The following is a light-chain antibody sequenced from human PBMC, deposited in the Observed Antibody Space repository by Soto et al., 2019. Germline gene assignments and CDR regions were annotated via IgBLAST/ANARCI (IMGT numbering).Light chain of an antibody. CDR3: QQYNNWPPGIT. J-gene: IGKJ3*01. CDR2: GAS. CDR1: QSINSRS. V-gene: IGKV3-15*01. Sequence: DIVLTQSPGTLSLSPGERATLSCGASQSINSRSLAWYQQKPGQAPRLLIYGASTRATGIPARFSGSGSGTEFTLTISSLQSEDFAVYYCQQYNNWPPGITFGPGTKVDI.